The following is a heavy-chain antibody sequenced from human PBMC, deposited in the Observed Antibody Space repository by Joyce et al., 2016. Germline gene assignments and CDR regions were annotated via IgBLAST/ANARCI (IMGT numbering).Heavy chain of an antibody. CDR3: ARTGIVGSYAEGSHDS. CDR2: IDPSDSSA. V-gene: IGHV5-10-1*03. J-gene: IGHJ4*02. CDR1: GYSFTSYW. Sequence: EVQLVQSGAEVKKPGESLTISCKGSGYSFTSYWISWVRQMPGKDLEWMGRIDPSDSSANYSPSFQGHVTISTDKYISTAYLQWGRLKASDTAIYYCARTGIVGSYAEGSHDSWGQGTLVTVSS. D-gene: IGHD1-26*01.